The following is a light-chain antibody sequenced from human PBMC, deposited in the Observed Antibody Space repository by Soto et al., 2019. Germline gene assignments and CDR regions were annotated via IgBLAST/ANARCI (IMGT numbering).Light chain of an antibody. CDR1: SSDVGRYNF. J-gene: IGLJ1*01. CDR3: SSYTTSSNYV. V-gene: IGLV2-14*01. CDR2: EVS. Sequence: QSALTQPASVSGSPGQSITISCTGTSSDVGRYNFVSWYQQLPGKAPKLMIYEVSNRPSGVSNRFSGSKSGNTASLTISGLQAEDEADYYCSSYTTSSNYVFGSGTKVTVL.